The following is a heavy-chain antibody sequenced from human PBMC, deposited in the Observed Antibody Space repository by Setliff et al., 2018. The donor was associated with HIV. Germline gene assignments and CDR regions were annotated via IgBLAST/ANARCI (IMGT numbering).Heavy chain of an antibody. J-gene: IGHJ4*02. Sequence: SETLSLPCTDSGGSFRSSRYYWGWIRQPPGKGLEWIGNIHYGGFCWYSPSLKSRVTISVDTSKYQFSLKLSSVTSADTAVYYCARPARGIGGGSGFDNWCPGTRVTVSS. CDR2: IHYGGFC. D-gene: IGHD3-10*01. V-gene: IGHV4-39*01. CDR1: GGSFRSSRYY. CDR3: ARPARGIGGGSGFDN.